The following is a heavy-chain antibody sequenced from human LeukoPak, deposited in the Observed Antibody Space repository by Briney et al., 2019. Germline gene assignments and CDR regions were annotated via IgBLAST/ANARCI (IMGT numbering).Heavy chain of an antibody. D-gene: IGHD4-17*01. J-gene: IGHJ4*02. V-gene: IGHV3-30*02. CDR3: ARDDYGDYFFPY. CDR1: GFTFSDHY. Sequence: PGGSLRLSCAASGFTFSDHYMDWVRQAPGKGLEWVAFIRYDGSNKYYADSVKGRFTISRDNAKNTLYLQMNSLRAEDTAVYYCARDDYGDYFFPYWGQGTLVTVSS. CDR2: IRYDGSNK.